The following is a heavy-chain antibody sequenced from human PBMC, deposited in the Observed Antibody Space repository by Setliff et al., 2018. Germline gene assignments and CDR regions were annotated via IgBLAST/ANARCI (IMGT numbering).Heavy chain of an antibody. J-gene: IGHJ4*02. D-gene: IGHD3-3*01. CDR2: IYYSGST. Sequence: SETLSLTCTVSGGSISTSSYYWGWIRQPPGKGLEWIGSIYYSGSTYYNPSLKSRVTISVDTSKNQFSLKLSSVTAADTAVYYCARRETYYNFWSGYYAYWGQGTLVTV. CDR3: ARRETYYNFWSGYYAY. CDR1: GGSISTSSYY. V-gene: IGHV4-39*07.